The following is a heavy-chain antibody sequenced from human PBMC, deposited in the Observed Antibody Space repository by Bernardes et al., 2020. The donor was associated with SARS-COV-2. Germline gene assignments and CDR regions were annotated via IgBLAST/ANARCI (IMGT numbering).Heavy chain of an antibody. V-gene: IGHV3-23*01. CDR2: ISGSGGST. CDR3: AKVGRRTYYYDSSGYELDY. CDR1: GFTFSSYA. Sequence: SLRLSCAASGFTFSSYAMSWVRQAPGKGLEWVSAISGSGGSTYYADSVKGRFTISRDNSKNTLYLQMNSLRAEDTAVYYCAKVGRRTYYYDSSGYELDYWGQGTLVTVSS. D-gene: IGHD3-22*01. J-gene: IGHJ4*02.